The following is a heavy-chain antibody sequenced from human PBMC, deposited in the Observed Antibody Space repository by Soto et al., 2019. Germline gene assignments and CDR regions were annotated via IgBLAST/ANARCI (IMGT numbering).Heavy chain of an antibody. CDR1: SGPSRSHN. Sequence: QVQLQQSGPGLVKPSETLSLTCTVSSGPSRSHNWGWIRQPPGGGLEWIGYIYHTGDTSYNPSLSSRVTISADTSTNHISLTLRSVTAADTAVYYCVRQGIGDLHGLVDVWGQGTGVSVSS. CDR3: VRQGIGDLHGLVDV. D-gene: IGHD3-10*01. CDR2: IYHTGDT. J-gene: IGHJ6*02. V-gene: IGHV4-59*08.